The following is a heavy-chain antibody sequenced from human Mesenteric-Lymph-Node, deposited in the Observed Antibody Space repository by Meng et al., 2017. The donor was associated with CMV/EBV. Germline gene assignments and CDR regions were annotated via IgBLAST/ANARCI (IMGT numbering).Heavy chain of an antibody. V-gene: IGHV3-43D*03. J-gene: IGHJ6*02. CDR3: AAGYCSSTSGQYYYYGMDV. CDR2: ITWAGDST. Sequence: GESLKISCAASGFTFDDYAMHWVRQAPGKGLEWVSLITWAGDSTYYADSVKGRFTISRDNSRNSLYLQMNSLRAEATAVYYCAAGYCSSTSGQYYYYGMDVWGQGTTVTVSS. CDR1: GFTFDDYA. D-gene: IGHD2-2*01.